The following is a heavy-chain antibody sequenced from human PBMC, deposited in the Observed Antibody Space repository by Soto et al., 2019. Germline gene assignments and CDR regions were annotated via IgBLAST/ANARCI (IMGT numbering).Heavy chain of an antibody. CDR3: ARDSAPPGIAAAGTGLVAFAI. CDR1: GGTFSSYA. D-gene: IGHD6-13*01. J-gene: IGHJ3*02. Sequence: SVKVSCKSSGGTFSSYAISWVRQAPGQGLEWMGGIIPIFGTANYAQKFQGRVTITADESTSTAYMELSSLRSEDTAVYYCARDSAPPGIAAAGTGLVAFAIWGQGTMVTASS. V-gene: IGHV1-69*13. CDR2: IIPIFGTA.